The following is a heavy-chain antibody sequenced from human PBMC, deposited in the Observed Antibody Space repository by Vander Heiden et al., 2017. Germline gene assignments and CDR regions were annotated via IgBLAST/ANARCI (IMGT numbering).Heavy chain of an antibody. CDR1: GFTVSSNY. Sequence: EVPLVESGGGLIQPGGSLRLSCAASGFTVSSNYMTWVRQAPGKGLEGVSVIYSGGSTYYADSVKGRFTISRDNSKNTLYLQRNSLRAEDTAVYYCARSQGRYCSGGSCYPLSVWGQGTTVTVSS. V-gene: IGHV3-53*01. J-gene: IGHJ6*02. D-gene: IGHD2-15*01. CDR2: IYSGGST. CDR3: ARSQGRYCSGGSCYPLSV.